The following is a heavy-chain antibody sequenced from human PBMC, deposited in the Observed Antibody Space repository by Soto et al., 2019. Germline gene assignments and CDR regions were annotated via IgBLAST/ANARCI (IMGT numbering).Heavy chain of an antibody. CDR1: GGSISSGDYY. CDR2: FYYSGST. D-gene: IGHD3-10*01. Sequence: SETLSLTCTVSGGSISSGDYYWGWIRQPPGKGLEWIGSFYYSGSTYYNPSLKSRVTISVDTSKNQFSLKLSSVTAADTAVYYCATHRRDYYGSGSSDFDYWGQGTLVTVSS. CDR3: ATHRRDYYGSGSSDFDY. J-gene: IGHJ4*02. V-gene: IGHV4-39*01.